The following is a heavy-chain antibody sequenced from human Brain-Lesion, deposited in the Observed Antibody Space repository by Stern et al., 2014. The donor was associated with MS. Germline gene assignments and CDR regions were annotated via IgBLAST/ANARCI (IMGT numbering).Heavy chain of an antibody. D-gene: IGHD2-15*01. Sequence: QLQLQESGPGLVKPSETLSLTCTVAGGSVSSTSYAWAWIRQPPGKGLEWIGTIYYSGNTYYSPSLKSRLTISLDTSKNRFSRQLRSVTAADTAVYYCAGEEDIRYCSGGSCTGNWFDPWGQGTLVTVSS. CDR3: AGEEDIRYCSGGSCTGNWFDP. CDR2: IYYSGNT. J-gene: IGHJ5*02. CDR1: GGSVSSTSYA. V-gene: IGHV4-39*01.